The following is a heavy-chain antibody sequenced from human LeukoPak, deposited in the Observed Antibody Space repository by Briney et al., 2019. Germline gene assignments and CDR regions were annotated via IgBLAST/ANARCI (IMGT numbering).Heavy chain of an antibody. Sequence: PGRSLRLSCAASGFTFSSYGMHWVRQAPGKGLEWVAVISYDGSNKYYADSVKGRFTISRDNSKNTLYLQMNSLRAEDTAVYYCAKGDVRAYGDYSVDYWGQGTLVTVSS. CDR1: GFTFSSYG. CDR3: AKGDVRAYGDYSVDY. J-gene: IGHJ4*02. D-gene: IGHD4-17*01. V-gene: IGHV3-30*18. CDR2: ISYDGSNK.